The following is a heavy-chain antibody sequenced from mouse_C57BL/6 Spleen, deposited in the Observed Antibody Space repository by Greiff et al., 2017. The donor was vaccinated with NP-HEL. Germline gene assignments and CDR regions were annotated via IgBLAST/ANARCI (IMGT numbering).Heavy chain of an antibody. CDR2: IDPSDSET. V-gene: IGHV1-52*01. Sequence: QVQLQQPGAELVRPGSSVKLSCKASGYTFTSYWMHWVKQRPIQGLEWIGNIDPSDSETHYNQKFKDKATLTVDKSSSTAYMQLSSLTSEDSAVYYCAYYYGSSYVDWYFDVWGTGTTVTVSS. CDR1: GYTFTSYW. D-gene: IGHD1-1*01. J-gene: IGHJ1*03. CDR3: AYYYGSSYVDWYFDV.